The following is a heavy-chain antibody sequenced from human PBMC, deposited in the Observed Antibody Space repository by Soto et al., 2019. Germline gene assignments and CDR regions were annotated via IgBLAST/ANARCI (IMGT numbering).Heavy chain of an antibody. CDR3: ARDADSSGLHY. Sequence: EVSLVETGGGLIHPGGSLRLSCAASGFTVSGMFMNWVRQAPGKGLEWVSVIYSAGPTYYADSVKGRFTISRDNSTNTLFLQLNNLRAEDTAVYYGARDADSSGLHYWGQGILVTVSS. V-gene: IGHV3-53*02. CDR1: GFTVSGMF. J-gene: IGHJ4*02. CDR2: IYSAGPT. D-gene: IGHD6-19*01.